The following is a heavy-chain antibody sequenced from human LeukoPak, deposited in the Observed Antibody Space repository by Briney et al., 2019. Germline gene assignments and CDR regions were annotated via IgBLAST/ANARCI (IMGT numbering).Heavy chain of an antibody. CDR2: IIPIFGIA. J-gene: IGHJ5*02. CDR1: GGTFSSYA. D-gene: IGHD3-22*01. CDR3: ARERADSSGYYPPGP. Sequence: SVKVSCKASGGTFSSYAISWVRQATGQGLEWMGRIIPIFGIANYAQKLQGRVTITADKSTSTAYMELSSLRSEDTAVYYCARERADSSGYYPPGPWGQGTLVTVSS. V-gene: IGHV1-69*04.